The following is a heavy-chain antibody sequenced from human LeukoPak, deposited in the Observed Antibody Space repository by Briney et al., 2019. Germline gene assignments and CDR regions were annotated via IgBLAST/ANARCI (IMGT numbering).Heavy chain of an antibody. Sequence: SSVKVSCKASGGTFSSYAISWVRQAPGQGLEWMGGIIPIFGTANYAQEFQGRVTITTDESTSTAYMELSSLRSEDTAVYYCARGGRENQGAFDIWGQGTMVTVSS. J-gene: IGHJ3*02. V-gene: IGHV1-69*05. CDR2: IIPIFGTA. CDR3: ARGGRENQGAFDI. CDR1: GGTFSSYA. D-gene: IGHD1-14*01.